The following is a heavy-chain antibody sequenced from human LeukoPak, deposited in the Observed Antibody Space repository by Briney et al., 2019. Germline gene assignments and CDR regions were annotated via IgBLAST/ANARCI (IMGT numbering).Heavy chain of an antibody. CDR1: GGSISSSSYY. D-gene: IGHD6-19*01. J-gene: IGHJ5*02. CDR2: IYYSGST. V-gene: IGHV4-39*07. Sequence: PSETLSLTCTVSGGSISSSSYYWGWIRQPPGKGLEWIGSIYYSGSTYYNPSLKSRVTISVDTSKNQFSLKLSSVTAADTAVYYCARVRKEYSSGWYEGFDPWGQGTLVTVSS. CDR3: ARVRKEYSSGWYEGFDP.